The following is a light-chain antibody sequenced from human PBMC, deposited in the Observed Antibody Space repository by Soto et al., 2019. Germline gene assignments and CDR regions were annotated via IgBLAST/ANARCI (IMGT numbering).Light chain of an antibody. V-gene: IGLV1-40*01. Sequence: QSVLTQPPSVSGAPGQRVTISCTGSSSNIDAGYDVHWYQQHPGTAPRLLIYGATHRPSGVPERFSGSRSGSSASLTITGLQAEDESFYHCQSYDSGLSGALFGGGTKLTVL. CDR1: SSNIDAGYD. J-gene: IGLJ2*01. CDR2: GAT. CDR3: QSYDSGLSGAL.